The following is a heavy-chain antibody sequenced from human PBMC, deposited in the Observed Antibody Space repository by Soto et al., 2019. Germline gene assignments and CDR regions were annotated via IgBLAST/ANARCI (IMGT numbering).Heavy chain of an antibody. CDR2: TYYRSKWYN. V-gene: IGHV6-1*01. Sequence: SQTLSLTCAISGDSVSSNSAAWNWIRQSPSRGLEWLGRTYYRSKWYNDYAVSAKSRITFNPDTSKNQFSLQLNSVTPEDTAVYYCARERYSSSWSSYYFDYWGQGTLVTVSS. CDR3: ARERYSSSWSSYYFDY. J-gene: IGHJ4*02. CDR1: GDSVSSNSAA. D-gene: IGHD6-13*01.